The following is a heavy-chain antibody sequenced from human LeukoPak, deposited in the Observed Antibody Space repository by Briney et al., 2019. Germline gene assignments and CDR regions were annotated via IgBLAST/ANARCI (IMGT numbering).Heavy chain of an antibody. V-gene: IGHV3-23*01. CDR2: ISGSGGST. CDR3: AKGRAWIQLWLFDY. Sequence: PGGSLKLSWPAPGFTLSSNARSWFGQPPGKGRDWAQPISGSGGSTYYADSVKGRFTISRDNSKNTLYLQMNSLRAEDTAVYYCAKGRAWIQLWLFDYWGQGTLVTVSS. CDR1: GFTLSSNA. D-gene: IGHD5-18*01. J-gene: IGHJ4*02.